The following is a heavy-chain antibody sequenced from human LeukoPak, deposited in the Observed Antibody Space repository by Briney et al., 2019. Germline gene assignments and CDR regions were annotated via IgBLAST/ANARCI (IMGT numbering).Heavy chain of an antibody. J-gene: IGHJ4*02. Sequence: GGSLRLSCAASGFTFSSYWVSWVRQAPGKGLEWVANIKQDGSEKYYVDSVKGRFTISRDNAKNSLYLQMNSLRAEDTAVYYCARDHSVDTAMAGFDYWGQGTLVTVSS. V-gene: IGHV3-7*01. CDR2: IKQDGSEK. D-gene: IGHD5-18*01. CDR3: ARDHSVDTAMAGFDY. CDR1: GFTFSSYW.